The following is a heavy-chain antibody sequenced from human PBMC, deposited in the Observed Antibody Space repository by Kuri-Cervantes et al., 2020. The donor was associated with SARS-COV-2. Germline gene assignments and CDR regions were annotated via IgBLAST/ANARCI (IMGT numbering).Heavy chain of an antibody. CDR3: ARAPGGQQLVYYYYGMDG. V-gene: IGHV4-39*07. CDR2: IYYSGST. D-gene: IGHD6-13*01. Sequence: GSLRLSCTVSGGSISSSSYYWGWIRQPPGKGLEWIGSIYYSGSTYYNPSLKSRVTISVDTSKNQFSLKLSSVTAADTAVDYCARAPGGQQLVYYYYGMDGWGQGTTVTVSS. CDR1: GGSISSSSYY. J-gene: IGHJ6*02.